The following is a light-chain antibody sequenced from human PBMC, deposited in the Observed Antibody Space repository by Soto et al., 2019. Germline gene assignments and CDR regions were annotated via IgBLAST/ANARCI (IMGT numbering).Light chain of an antibody. J-gene: IGKJ1*01. V-gene: IGKV3-20*01. CDR1: QSVMSNY. CDR3: QQFGASLTWT. CDR2: GAS. Sequence: EVVLTRSLGSLSLSPGEGATLSCRPGQSVMSNYLSWYPQKPGQPPTLLIYGASSRATGLPDRFSGSGSGTDFTLTISRLEPEDFAVYDCQQFGASLTWTFGQGTKVDIK.